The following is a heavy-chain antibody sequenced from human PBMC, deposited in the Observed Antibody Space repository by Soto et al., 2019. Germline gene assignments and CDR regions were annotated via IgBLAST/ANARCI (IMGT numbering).Heavy chain of an antibody. CDR2: IYSGGST. Sequence: EVQLVESGGGLVQPGGSLRLSCAASGFTVSSNYMSWVRQAPGKGLEWVSVIYSGGSTYYADSVKGRFTISRHNSKNTLYLQMKSLRAEDTAVYYCARISTVTTSDAFDIWGQGTMVTVSS. D-gene: IGHD4-17*01. J-gene: IGHJ3*02. V-gene: IGHV3-53*04. CDR3: ARISTVTTSDAFDI. CDR1: GFTVSSNY.